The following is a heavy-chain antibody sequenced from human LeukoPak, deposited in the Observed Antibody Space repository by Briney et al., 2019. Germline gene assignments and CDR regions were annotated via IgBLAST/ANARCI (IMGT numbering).Heavy chain of an antibody. CDR1: GYTFTSYY. Sequence: ASVKVSCKASGYTFTSYYMHWVRQAPGQGLEWMGIINPSGGSTSYAQKFQGRVTMTRDTSTSTVYMELSSLRSEDTAVYYCARAQSRQRRGVLQWFGELNWFDPWGQGTLVTVSS. V-gene: IGHV1-46*01. J-gene: IGHJ5*02. CDR2: INPSGGST. D-gene: IGHD3-10*01. CDR3: ARAQSRQRRGVLQWFGELNWFDP.